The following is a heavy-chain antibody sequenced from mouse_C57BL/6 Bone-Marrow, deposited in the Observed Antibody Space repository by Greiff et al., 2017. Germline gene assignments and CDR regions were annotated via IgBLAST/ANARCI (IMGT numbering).Heavy chain of an antibody. V-gene: IGHV1-20*01. J-gene: IGHJ4*01. Sequence: EVKLQESGPELVKPGDSVKISCKASGYSFTGYFMHWVMQSHGKSLEWIGRINPYNGDTFYNQKFKGKATLTVDKSSSTAYMELRSLTSEDSAVYYCAREGKYITKVVTYPLDYWGQGTSVTVSS. CDR1: GYSFTGYF. CDR3: AREGKYITKVVTYPLDY. CDR2: INPYNGDT. D-gene: IGHD1-1*01.